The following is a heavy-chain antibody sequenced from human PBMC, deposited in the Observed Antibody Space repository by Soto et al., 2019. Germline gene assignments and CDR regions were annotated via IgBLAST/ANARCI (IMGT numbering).Heavy chain of an antibody. CDR1: GFTFSSYW. J-gene: IGHJ4*02. Sequence: GGSLRLSCAASGFTFSSYWMSWVRQAPGKGLGWVAVISYDGSKPNYADSVKGRFTISRDNSKNTLSLQMNSLRPEDTAVYYCAKEGPKTEIFDYWGQGTLVTVSS. CDR2: ISYDGSKP. V-gene: IGHV3-30*18. CDR3: AKEGPKTEIFDY.